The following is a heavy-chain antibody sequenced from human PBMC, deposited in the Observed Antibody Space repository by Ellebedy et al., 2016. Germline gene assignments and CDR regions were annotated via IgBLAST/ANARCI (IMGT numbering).Heavy chain of an antibody. J-gene: IGHJ4*02. CDR1: GLTFNNYW. CDR3: AREGHSSGHAGDFDV. D-gene: IGHD6-19*01. Sequence: GESLKISXAASGLTFNNYWMHWVRQAPGKGLVWVSRIDSDGSSTTYADSVKGRFTISRDNAKNTLYLQMNSLRAEDTAVYYCAREGHSSGHAGDFDVWGQGTLVTVSS. CDR2: IDSDGSST. V-gene: IGHV3-74*01.